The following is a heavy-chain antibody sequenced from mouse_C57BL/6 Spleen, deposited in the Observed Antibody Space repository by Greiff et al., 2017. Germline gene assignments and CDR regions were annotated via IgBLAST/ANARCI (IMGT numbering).Heavy chain of an antibody. CDR3: TREGRVGNEAWFAD. Sequence: EVKVEESGAGLVKPGGSLKLSCAASGFTFSRYAMSWVRPTPEKRLEWVAYISSGGDYIYYADTVKGRFTISRDNARNTLYLQLSSLKSEDTAMYYCTREGRVGNEAWFADGGQGTLVTGSA. D-gene: IGHD2-1*01. V-gene: IGHV5-9-1*02. CDR2: ISSGGDYI. CDR1: GFTFSRYA. J-gene: IGHJ3*01.